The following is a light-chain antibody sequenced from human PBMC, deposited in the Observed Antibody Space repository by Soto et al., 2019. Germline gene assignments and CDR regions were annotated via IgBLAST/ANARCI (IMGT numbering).Light chain of an antibody. V-gene: IGKV1-17*03. CDR1: QGISNS. J-gene: IGKJ5*01. CDR2: DAS. Sequence: DIQMTQSPSAMSASVGDRVTITCRASQGISNSLVWFQQKPWKVPKRLLYDASSLQSGVPSRFSGSGSGTEFTLTISSLQPEDFATYYCIQHKSYKITFGKGKRLEIK. CDR3: IQHKSYKIT.